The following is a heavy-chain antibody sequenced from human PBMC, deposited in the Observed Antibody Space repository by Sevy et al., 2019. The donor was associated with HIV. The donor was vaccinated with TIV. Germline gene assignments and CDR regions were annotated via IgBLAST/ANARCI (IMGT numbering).Heavy chain of an antibody. Sequence: GGSLRLSCAASGFTFADHAFHWVRQAPGKGLEWVAIITFDGRNKRLAESVKGRFTISRDDSKNTVYLQMTSLRPEDTAVYYCARDHCTDGACFRSGYFDYWGQGTLVTVSS. CDR1: GFTFADHA. CDR2: ITFDGRNK. D-gene: IGHD2-8*01. V-gene: IGHV3-30*04. J-gene: IGHJ4*02. CDR3: ARDHCTDGACFRSGYFDY.